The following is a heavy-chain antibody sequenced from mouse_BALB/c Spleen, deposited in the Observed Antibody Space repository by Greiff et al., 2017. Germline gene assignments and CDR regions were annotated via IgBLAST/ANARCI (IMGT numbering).Heavy chain of an antibody. D-gene: IGHD2-4*01. Sequence: QVQLQQSGAELVRPGTSVKVSCKASGYAFTNYLIEWVKQRPGQGLEWIGVINPGSGGTNYNEKFKGKATLTADTSSSTAYMQLSSLTSADAAVYFCARWDYGANEAMDDWGQGTSVTVSS. J-gene: IGHJ4*01. CDR3: ARWDYGANEAMDD. CDR2: INPGSGGT. CDR1: GYAFTNYL. V-gene: IGHV1-54*01.